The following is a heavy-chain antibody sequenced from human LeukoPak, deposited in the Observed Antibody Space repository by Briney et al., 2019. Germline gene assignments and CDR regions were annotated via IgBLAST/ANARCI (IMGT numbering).Heavy chain of an antibody. Sequence: PTGGSLRLSCAVSGFPFSIYEMNWVRQAPGKGLEWVSSIGSSGTTRYYADSVKGRFSISRDNAKNSLYLQMNSLRVEDTGVYYCALLAVASDFDYWGQGALVTVSS. V-gene: IGHV3-48*03. CDR3: ALLAVASDFDY. CDR2: IGSSGTTR. J-gene: IGHJ4*02. D-gene: IGHD6-19*01. CDR1: GFPFSIYE.